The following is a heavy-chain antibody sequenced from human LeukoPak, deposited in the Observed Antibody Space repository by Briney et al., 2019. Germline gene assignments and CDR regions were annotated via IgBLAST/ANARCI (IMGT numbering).Heavy chain of an antibody. D-gene: IGHD3-10*01. Sequence: ASVKVSCKASGGTFSSYAISWVRQAPGQGLEWMGGIIPTFGTANYAQKFQGRVTITTDESTSTAYMELSSLRSEDTAVYYCARDRSGSYYGNFDYWGQGTLVTVSS. CDR1: GGTFSSYA. J-gene: IGHJ4*02. CDR2: IIPTFGTA. V-gene: IGHV1-69*05. CDR3: ARDRSGSYYGNFDY.